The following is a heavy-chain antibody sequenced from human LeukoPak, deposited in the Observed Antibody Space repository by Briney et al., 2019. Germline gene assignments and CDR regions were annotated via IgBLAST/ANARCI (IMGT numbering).Heavy chain of an antibody. V-gene: IGHV3-23*01. CDR3: AKDLAAAGTVAPGYFDY. J-gene: IGHJ4*02. Sequence: GGSLRLSCAASGFTFSSYAMSWVRQAPGKGLEWVSAISGSGGSTYYADSVKGRFTISRDNSKNTLYLQMDSLRAEDTAVCYCAKDLAAAGTVAPGYFDYWGQGTLVTVSS. CDR2: ISGSGGST. D-gene: IGHD6-13*01. CDR1: GFTFSSYA.